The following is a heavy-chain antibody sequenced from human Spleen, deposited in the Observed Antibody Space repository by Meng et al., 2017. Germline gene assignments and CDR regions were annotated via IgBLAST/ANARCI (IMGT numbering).Heavy chain of an antibody. J-gene: IGHJ4*02. V-gene: IGHV4-39*02. CDR3: ARGVGTPPPGTGVDY. Sequence: SETLSLTCTVSGGSISSSSYYCGWSRQPPGKGLEWIGSIYYSGSNYYNPSLKSRVTISVDTSKNHFSLKLNSVTAADTAVYYCARGVGTPPPGTGVDYWGQGTLVTVSS. CDR1: GGSISSSSYY. D-gene: IGHD7-27*01. CDR2: IYYSGSN.